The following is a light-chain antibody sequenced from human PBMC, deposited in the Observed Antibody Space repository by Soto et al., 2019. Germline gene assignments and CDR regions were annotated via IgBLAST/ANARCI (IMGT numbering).Light chain of an antibody. V-gene: IGLV1-44*01. CDR1: SSNIGNNF. J-gene: IGLJ3*02. CDR2: SNN. Sequence: QSVLTQPPSLSAAPGQKVTISCSGSSSNIGNNFVSWYQQLPGTAPKLLIYSNNQRPSGVPDRFSGSKSGTSASLAISGLQSEDEADYYCAAWEDSLNGHVFGGGTKVTVL. CDR3: AAWEDSLNGHV.